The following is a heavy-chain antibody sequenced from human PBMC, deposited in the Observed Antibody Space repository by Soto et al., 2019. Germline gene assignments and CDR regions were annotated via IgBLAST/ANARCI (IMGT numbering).Heavy chain of an antibody. CDR3: ARAIVVAVAATPYGMGV. CDR1: GGSMSSGDYY. J-gene: IGHJ6*02. Sequence: QVQLQESGPGLVKPSQTLSLTCTVSGGSMSSGDYYWSWIRQPPGKGLEWIGYIYYSGSTYYNPSLKSRVTISVATSKNQSSLKLISVTAADTAVYYCARAIVVAVAATPYGMGVWGQGTTVTVSS. V-gene: IGHV4-30-4*01. D-gene: IGHD2-15*01. CDR2: IYYSGST.